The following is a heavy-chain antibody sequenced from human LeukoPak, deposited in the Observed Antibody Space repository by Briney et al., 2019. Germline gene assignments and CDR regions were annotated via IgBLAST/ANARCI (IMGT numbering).Heavy chain of an antibody. V-gene: IGHV4-39*01. J-gene: IGHJ5*02. CDR1: GGSISSSSYY. D-gene: IGHD3-9*01. CDR3: ASHSAEYDILTGYHSYNSFDP. CDR2: AYYSGSP. Sequence: SETLSLTCTVSGGSISSSSYYWGWLRQSPGKGLEWIGSAYYSGSPYYDPSLKSRVTISVDTSKNHFSLKLSSVTAADTAVYYCASHSAEYDILTGYHSYNSFDPWGQGILVTVSS.